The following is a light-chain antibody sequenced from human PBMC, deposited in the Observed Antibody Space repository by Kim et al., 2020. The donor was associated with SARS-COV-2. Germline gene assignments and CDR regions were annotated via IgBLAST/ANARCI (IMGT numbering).Light chain of an antibody. Sequence: PSVTIPRTGPSSDVGNYKYVSWYQQHPGKAPKFIIYEVNKRPSGVPDRFSGSKSGNTASLTVSGLQAEDEAHYYCSSYAGTNNYVFGTGTKSPS. CDR3: SSYAGTNNYV. V-gene: IGLV2-8*01. CDR1: SSDVGNYKY. CDR2: EVN. J-gene: IGLJ1*01.